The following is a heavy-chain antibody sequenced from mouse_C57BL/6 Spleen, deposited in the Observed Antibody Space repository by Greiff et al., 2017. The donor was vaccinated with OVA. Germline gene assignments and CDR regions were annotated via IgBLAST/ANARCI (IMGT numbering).Heavy chain of an antibody. V-gene: IGHV1-76*01. CDR3: ARVGLREDAWFAY. D-gene: IGHD2-4*01. CDR2: IYPGSGNT. J-gene: IGHJ3*01. Sequence: QVQLQQSGAELVRPGASVKLSCKASGYTFTDYYINWVKQRPGQGLEWIARIYPGSGNTYYNEKFKGKATLTAEKSSSTAYMQLSSLTSEDSAVYFCARVGLREDAWFAYWGQGTLVTVSA. CDR1: GYTFTDYY.